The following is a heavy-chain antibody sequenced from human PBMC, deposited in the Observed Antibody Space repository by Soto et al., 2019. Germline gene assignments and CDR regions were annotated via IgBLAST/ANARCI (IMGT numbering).Heavy chain of an antibody. CDR2: ITGNGVGR. V-gene: IGHV3-23*01. D-gene: IGHD4-17*01. J-gene: IGHJ3*01. CDR1: EFTFSTYA. CDR3: MRDPNGDHIGAFEF. Sequence: EVQVLESGGGLVQPGGSLRLSCADPEFTFSTYAMTWVRQAPGGRLEWVSSITGNGVGRTYADPVKGLFTVSRDNSKDTLFLRMNGLRVEDTAIYYCMRDPNGDHIGAFEFWCQGIKVTVSS.